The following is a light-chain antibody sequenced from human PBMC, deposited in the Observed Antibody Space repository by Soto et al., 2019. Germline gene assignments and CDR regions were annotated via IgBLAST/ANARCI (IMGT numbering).Light chain of an antibody. Sequence: DIPMTQSPSSLSASVGDRGPIPCRASQGIRNDLGWYQQRPGKAPKRLIYLASSLQSGVPSRFSGSGSGTEFTLTISRLQPEDSATYYCLQHNSYPLTFGPGTKVDIK. CDR1: QGIRND. V-gene: IGKV1-17*01. J-gene: IGKJ3*01. CDR3: LQHNSYPLT. CDR2: LAS.